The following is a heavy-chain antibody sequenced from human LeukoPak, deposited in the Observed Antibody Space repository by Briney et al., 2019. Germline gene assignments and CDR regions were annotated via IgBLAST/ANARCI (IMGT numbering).Heavy chain of an antibody. J-gene: IGHJ6*02. V-gene: IGHV3-23*01. Sequence: GGSLRLSCAASGFTSSSFSMSWVRQAPGKGLEYVSGIGRTTYYAESVKGRFTISRDNSKNTLFLQMDSLRAEDTAVYYCAKRGLYGTVPFYGMDVWGQGTTVTVSS. CDR1: GFTSSSFS. D-gene: IGHD2-8*02. CDR2: IGRTT. CDR3: AKRGLYGTVPFYGMDV.